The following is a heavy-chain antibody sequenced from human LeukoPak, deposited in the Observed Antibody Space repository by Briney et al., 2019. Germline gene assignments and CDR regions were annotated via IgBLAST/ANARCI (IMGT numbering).Heavy chain of an antibody. CDR2: ISYDGSNK. D-gene: IGHD3-9*01. Sequence: GRSLRLSCAASGFTFSSYAMLWVRQAPGKGLEWVAVISYDGSNKYYADSVKGRFTISRDNSKNTLYLQMNSLRAEDTAVYYCARAAYYDILTGYYPHDYWGQGTLVTVSS. CDR3: ARAAYYDILTGYYPHDY. V-gene: IGHV3-30-3*01. CDR1: GFTFSSYA. J-gene: IGHJ4*02.